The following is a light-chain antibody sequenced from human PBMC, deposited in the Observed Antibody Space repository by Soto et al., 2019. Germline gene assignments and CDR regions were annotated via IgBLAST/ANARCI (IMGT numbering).Light chain of an antibody. Sequence: DIQMTQSTSTLSASVGDRVTITCRASQSISSWLAWYQQKPGKAPNLLIYKASSLESGVPSRFSGSGSGTEFTLTIRSLQPDDFATYYCQQYNSYSRTFGQGTKVDIK. V-gene: IGKV1-5*03. CDR1: QSISSW. J-gene: IGKJ1*01. CDR3: QQYNSYSRT. CDR2: KAS.